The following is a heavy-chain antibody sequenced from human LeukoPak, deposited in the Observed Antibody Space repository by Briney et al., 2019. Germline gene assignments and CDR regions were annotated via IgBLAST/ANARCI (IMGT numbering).Heavy chain of an antibody. CDR1: GGSVSCGSFY. CDR2: VYYSGST. D-gene: IGHD1-26*01. V-gene: IGHV4-61*01. CDR3: ARDIPPRGSDYDY. Sequence: SETLSLTCSVSGGSVSCGSFYWSWIRQPPGKGLEWFGYVYYSGSTNYNPSLKSRVTISVDTSKNQFSLKLSSVTAADTAVYYCARDIPPRGSDYDYWGQGTLVTVSS. J-gene: IGHJ4*02.